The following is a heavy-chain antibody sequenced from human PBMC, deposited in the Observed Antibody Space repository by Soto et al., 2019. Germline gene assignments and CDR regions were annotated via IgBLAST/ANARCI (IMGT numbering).Heavy chain of an antibody. CDR3: ARTTSGWDYFDF. Sequence: PSETLSLTCTVSGGSISFSTFYWAWIRQPPGKGLECIGYFIHSGISNFSPSLNSRVTFSVDTSKNQFSLKVTSVTASDTAIYYCARTTSGWDYFDFWGQGVLVTVSS. CDR2: FIHSGIS. CDR1: GGSISFSTFY. J-gene: IGHJ4*02. D-gene: IGHD1-1*01. V-gene: IGHV4-61*05.